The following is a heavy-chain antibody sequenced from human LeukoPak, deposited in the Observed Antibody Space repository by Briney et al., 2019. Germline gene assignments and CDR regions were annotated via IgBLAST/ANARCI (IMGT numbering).Heavy chain of an antibody. V-gene: IGHV3-66*01. CDR1: GFTVSSNY. J-gene: IGHJ4*02. D-gene: IGHD3-16*02. CDR2: IYSGGST. Sequence: GGSLRLSCAASGFTVSSNYMSWVRQAPGKGLEWVSDIYSGGSTYYADSVKGRFTISRDNSKNTLYLQMNSLRAEDTAVYYCARDSPNDDYVWGSYLDYWGQGTLVTVSS. CDR3: ARDSPNDDYVWGSYLDY.